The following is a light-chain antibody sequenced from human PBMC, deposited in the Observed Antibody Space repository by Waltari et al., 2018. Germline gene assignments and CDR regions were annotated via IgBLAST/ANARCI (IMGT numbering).Light chain of an antibody. CDR3: SSYAGGSSLM. Sequence: QSALTQPPSASGSPGQSITISCTGISTDVEGYDPVSWYQQHPVKAPKRLIYEVTKRPSGVPDRFSGSRSDNTASLAVSGLQAEDEADYYCSSYAGGSSLMFGGGTKLTVL. CDR2: EVT. CDR1: STDVEGYDP. J-gene: IGLJ3*02. V-gene: IGLV2-8*01.